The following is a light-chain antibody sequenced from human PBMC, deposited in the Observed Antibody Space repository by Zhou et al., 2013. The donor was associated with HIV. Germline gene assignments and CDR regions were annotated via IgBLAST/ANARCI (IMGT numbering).Light chain of an antibody. CDR3: QQRSNWPLT. J-gene: IGKJ4*01. Sequence: EITVTQSPATLSVSPGERATLSCRASQSVSSNLAWYQQKPGQAPRLLIYDASNRATGIPARFSGSGSGTDFTLTISSLEPEDFAVYYCQQRSNWPLTFGGGTKVEIK. CDR2: DAS. CDR1: QSVSSN. V-gene: IGKV3-11*01.